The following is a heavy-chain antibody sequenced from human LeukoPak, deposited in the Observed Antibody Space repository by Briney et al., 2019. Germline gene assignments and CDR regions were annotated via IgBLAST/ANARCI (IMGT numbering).Heavy chain of an antibody. CDR2: FDPEDGET. CDR3: ATGPTGTTIDY. J-gene: IGHJ4*02. Sequence: GASVKVSCNVSGYTLTELSIHWVRQAPGKGLEWMGGFDPEDGETIYAQKFQGRVTMTEDTSTDTAYMEVSSLRSEDTAMYYCATGPTGTTIDYWGQGTLVTVSS. CDR1: GYTLTELS. V-gene: IGHV1-24*01. D-gene: IGHD1-1*01.